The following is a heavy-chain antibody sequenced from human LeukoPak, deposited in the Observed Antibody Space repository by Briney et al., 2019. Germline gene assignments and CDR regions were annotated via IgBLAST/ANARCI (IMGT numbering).Heavy chain of an antibody. CDR3: AKAIFSSSWYYFDY. CDR2: ISYDGSNK. CDR1: GFPFSSYG. Sequence: GGPLRLSCAASGFPFSSYGMHWVREAPGKALVWVAVISYDGSNKYYADSVKGRFTISRDNSKNTLYLQMNSLRAEDTAVYYCAKAIFSSSWYYFDYWGQGTLVTVSS. V-gene: IGHV3-30*18. D-gene: IGHD6-13*01. J-gene: IGHJ4*02.